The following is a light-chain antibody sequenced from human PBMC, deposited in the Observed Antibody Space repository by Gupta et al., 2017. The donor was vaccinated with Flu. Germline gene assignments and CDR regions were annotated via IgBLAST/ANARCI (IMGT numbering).Light chain of an antibody. CDR3: VLYLGSGISV. CDR1: AGPVSTSYY. CDR2: STN. J-gene: IGLJ3*02. V-gene: IGLV8-61*01. Sequence: QTVVTQEPSFSVTLTCGFSAGPVSTSYYPSWYQQTPGQAPRTLIYSTNTPSSGAPDRFSGSTVRNEATLTITWAQADDESDYCCVLYLGSGISVFGRGTMLTVL.